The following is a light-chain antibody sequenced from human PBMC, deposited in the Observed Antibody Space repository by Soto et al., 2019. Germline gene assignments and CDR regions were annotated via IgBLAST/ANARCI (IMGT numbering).Light chain of an antibody. CDR1: RSNIGAGYD. CDR2: GNS. CDR3: QSYYSSLSGDVA. V-gene: IGLV1-40*01. Sequence: QSVLTQPPLVSRAPGQRVTISCTESRSNIGAGYDVHWYQQLPGTAPKLLIYGNSNRPSGVPDRFSGSKSGTSASLAITGLQAEDEADYYCQSYYSSLSGDVAFGGGTKLTVL. J-gene: IGLJ2*01.